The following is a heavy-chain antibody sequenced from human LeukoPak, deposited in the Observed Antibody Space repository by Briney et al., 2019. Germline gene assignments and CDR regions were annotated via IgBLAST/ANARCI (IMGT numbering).Heavy chain of an antibody. J-gene: IGHJ4*02. D-gene: IGHD2-2*01. Sequence: GGSLRLSCAASGFTFSSYSMNWVRQAPGKGLGWVSSISSSSSYIYYADSVKGRFTISRDNAKNSLYLQMNSLRAEDTAVYYCASTTDILGYCSSTSCAFDYWGQGTLVTVSS. V-gene: IGHV3-21*01. CDR1: GFTFSSYS. CDR2: ISSSSSYI. CDR3: ASTTDILGYCSSTSCAFDY.